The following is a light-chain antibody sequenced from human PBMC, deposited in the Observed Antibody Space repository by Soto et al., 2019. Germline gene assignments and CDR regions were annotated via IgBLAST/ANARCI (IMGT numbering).Light chain of an antibody. V-gene: IGLV2-14*01. J-gene: IGLJ1*01. CDR3: SSYTSSNTLEV. Sequence: QSALIQPASVSGSPGQSITISCTGTSSDVGGSNYVSWYQHHPHRAPKLLIYEVSYRPSGVSNRFSGSKSGNMASLTISGLQAEDVADYYCSSYTSSNTLEVFGSGTKLTVL. CDR1: SSDVGGSNY. CDR2: EVS.